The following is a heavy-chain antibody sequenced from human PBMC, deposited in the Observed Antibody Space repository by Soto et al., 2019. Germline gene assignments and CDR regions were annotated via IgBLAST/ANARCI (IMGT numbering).Heavy chain of an antibody. Sequence: SETLSLTFTFSGGSISSSSYYWCWIRQPPGKGLEWIGSIYYSGSPYYNPSLKSRVTISVDTSKNQFSLKLSSVTAADTAVYYCARHYHSGYDGEDYFDYWGQGTLVTVSS. J-gene: IGHJ4*02. D-gene: IGHD5-12*01. V-gene: IGHV4-39*01. CDR2: IYYSGSP. CDR3: ARHYHSGYDGEDYFDY. CDR1: GGSISSSSYY.